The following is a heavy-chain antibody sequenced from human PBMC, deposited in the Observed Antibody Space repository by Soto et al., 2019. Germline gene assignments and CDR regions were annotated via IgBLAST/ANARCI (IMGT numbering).Heavy chain of an antibody. CDR2: ISYDGSNK. V-gene: IGHV3-30-3*01. Sequence: QVQLVESGGGVVQPGRSLRLSCAASGFTFSSYAMHWVRQAPGKGLERVAVISYDGSNKYYADSVKGRFTISRDNSKNTLYLQMNSLRAEDTAVYYCERAQGAVAGRGDAFDIWGQGTMVTVSS. J-gene: IGHJ3*02. D-gene: IGHD6-19*01. CDR3: ERAQGAVAGRGDAFDI. CDR1: GFTFSSYA.